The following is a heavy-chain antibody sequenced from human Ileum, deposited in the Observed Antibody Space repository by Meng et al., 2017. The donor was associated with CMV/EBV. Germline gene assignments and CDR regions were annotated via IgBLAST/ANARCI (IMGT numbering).Heavy chain of an antibody. Sequence: QITLKGSCPTRVKPTQPLTLTCSFSGLSPGTSGEGVGWIRQPPGKALEWLALIYRGDDKRYSPSLNSRLTIAKDTSKNEVVLTLTNMGPIDTGTYYCAHFVGGYYPSRPDYWGQGTLVTVSS. CDR1: GLSPGTSGEG. CDR2: IYRGDDK. D-gene: IGHD1-26*01. CDR3: AHFVGGYYPSRPDY. J-gene: IGHJ4*02. V-gene: IGHV2-5*02.